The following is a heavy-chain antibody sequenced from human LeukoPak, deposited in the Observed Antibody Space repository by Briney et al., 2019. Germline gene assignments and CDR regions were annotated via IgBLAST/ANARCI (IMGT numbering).Heavy chain of an antibody. V-gene: IGHV3-74*01. Sequence: QPGGSLRLSCAASGFTFSNYWMYWVRDARGGGVVGVSRINSDATNTDYADSLRARFTIPRDNPKNTLYLQMNSLRAEDTAVYYCARAGISTRVYYFDYWGQGTLVTVSS. CDR1: GFTFSNYW. CDR2: INSDATNT. D-gene: IGHD1-1*01. J-gene: IGHJ4*02. CDR3: ARAGISTRVYYFDY.